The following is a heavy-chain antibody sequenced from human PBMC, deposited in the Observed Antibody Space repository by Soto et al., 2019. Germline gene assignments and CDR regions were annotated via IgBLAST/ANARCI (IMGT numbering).Heavy chain of an antibody. CDR2: IYYSGST. V-gene: IGHV4-39*01. CDR3: ARPIAAAGIRWFDP. J-gene: IGHJ5*02. Sequence: PSETLSLTCTVSGGSISSSSYYWGWIRQPPGKGLEWIGSIYYSGSTYYNPSLKSRVTISVDTSKNQFSLKLSSVTAADTDVYYCARPIAAAGIRWFDPWGQGSLVTVSS. CDR1: GGSISSSSYY. D-gene: IGHD6-13*01.